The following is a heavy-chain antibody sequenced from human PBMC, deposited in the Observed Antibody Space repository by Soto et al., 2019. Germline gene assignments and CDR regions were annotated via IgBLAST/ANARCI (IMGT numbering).Heavy chain of an antibody. CDR1: GGSIISSNW. CDR3: GRAPGLVRGVRN. CDR2: IYHSGTT. Sequence: PSETLSLTCAISGGSIISSNWWTWVRQPPGKGLEWIGDIYHSGTTNYNPSLNGRVTISLDKPKDHFSLKLTSVTAADTAVYYCGRAPGLVRGVRNWGQGTLVTVSS. V-gene: IGHV4-4*02. D-gene: IGHD3-10*01. J-gene: IGHJ4*02.